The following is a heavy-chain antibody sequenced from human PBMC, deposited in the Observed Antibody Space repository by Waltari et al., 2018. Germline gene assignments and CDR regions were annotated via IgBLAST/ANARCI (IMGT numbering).Heavy chain of an antibody. Sequence: QVQLRESGPGLVRSSETLSLTCTVSGHSVNNDFYWAWIRQSPGGGLEWIASIYHTGSSHYNSSLKSRVSISTDMSTKRFFLTLTHLTAADTAVYYCAEEGNTTAGLFDSWGQGTLVTVSS. J-gene: IGHJ4*02. CDR3: AEEGNTTAGLFDS. D-gene: IGHD6-25*01. V-gene: IGHV4-38-2*02. CDR1: GHSVNNDFY. CDR2: IYHTGSS.